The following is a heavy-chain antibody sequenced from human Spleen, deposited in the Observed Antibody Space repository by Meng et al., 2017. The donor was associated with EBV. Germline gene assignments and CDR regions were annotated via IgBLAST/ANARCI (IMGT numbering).Heavy chain of an antibody. J-gene: IGHJ5*02. CDR2: IPSDGGNI. V-gene: IGHV3-30*03. CDR3: ARDLSGRFDP. Sequence: VGSCLGVPRSGSSLAMSCAASGCTFSGEGMFWGRKVSGQRQEWVAIIPSDGGNIYYADSVKGRFTISRDDSRNTLFLQMNSLRGEDTAVYYCARDLSGRFDPWGQGTLVTVSS. CDR1: GCTFSGEG. D-gene: IGHD1-14*01.